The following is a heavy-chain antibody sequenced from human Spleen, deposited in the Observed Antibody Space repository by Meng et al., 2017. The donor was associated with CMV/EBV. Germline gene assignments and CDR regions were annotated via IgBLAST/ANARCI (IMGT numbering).Heavy chain of an antibody. CDR2: IIPVFGTP. Sequence: CSNYVITWVRQAPGQGLEWMGGIIPVFGTPEYSEKFQGRVTITTDDSTSTAYMELSSLRSGDTAVYYCARGPMITFGGVNVWPLGYWGQGTLVTVSS. CDR1: CSNYV. CDR3: ARGPMITFGGVNVWPLGY. V-gene: IGHV1-69*05. J-gene: IGHJ4*02. D-gene: IGHD3-16*02.